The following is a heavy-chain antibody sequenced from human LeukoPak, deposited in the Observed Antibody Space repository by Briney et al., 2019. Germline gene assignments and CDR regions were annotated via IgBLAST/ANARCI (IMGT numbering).Heavy chain of an antibody. V-gene: IGHV1-69*13. CDR3: AKKYYYDSSGSDDAFDI. Sequence: SVKVSCKASGGTFSSYAVSWVRQAPGQGLEWMGGIIPIFGTANYAQKFQGRVTITADGSTSTAYMELSSLRSEDTAVYYCAKKYYYDSSGSDDAFDIWGQGTMVTVSS. CDR2: IIPIFGTA. J-gene: IGHJ3*02. D-gene: IGHD3-22*01. CDR1: GGTFSSYA.